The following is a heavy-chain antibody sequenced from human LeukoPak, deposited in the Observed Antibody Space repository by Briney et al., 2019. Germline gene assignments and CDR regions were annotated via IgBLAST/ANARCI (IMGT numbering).Heavy chain of an antibody. CDR3: ASSLRSSGWSNYFDY. CDR2: ISSSSSHT. J-gene: IGHJ4*02. V-gene: IGHV3-11*06. D-gene: IGHD6-19*01. CDR1: GFTFSDYY. Sequence: GGSLRLSCAASGFTFSDYYMSWIRQAPGKGLEWVSYISSSSSHTNYADSLKGRFIISRDSAKNSLYLQMNSLRAEDTAVYYCASSLRSSGWSNYFDYWGQGTLVTVSS.